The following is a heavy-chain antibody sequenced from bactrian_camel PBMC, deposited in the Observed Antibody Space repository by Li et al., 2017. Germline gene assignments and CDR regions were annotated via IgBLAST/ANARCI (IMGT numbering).Heavy chain of an antibody. V-gene: IGHV3-2*01. CDR1: GSSYSKYY. Sequence: HVQLVESGGGLVQPGGSLRISCAASGSSYSKYYCMGWFRQAPGREREGVAIIEGSGDIVYADSVKGRFTISKDNAKNVVYLQMDNMKLDDTAMYYCAPDSSPQMGCYWTRGTQVTVS. D-gene: IGHD3*01. J-gene: IGHJ4*01. CDR2: IEGSGDI. CDR3: APDSSPQMGCY.